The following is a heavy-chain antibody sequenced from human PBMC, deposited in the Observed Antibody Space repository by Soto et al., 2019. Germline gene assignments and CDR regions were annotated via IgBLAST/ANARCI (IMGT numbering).Heavy chain of an antibody. CDR3: AGHSSGVPGYYYGMDV. D-gene: IGHD3-22*01. J-gene: IGHJ6*02. CDR1: GGTFSSYA. CDR2: IIPIFDTA. Sequence: QVQLVQSGAEVKKPGSSVKVSCKASGGTFSSYAISWVRQAPGQGLEWMGGIIPIFDTADYAQEFQGRVTITADESTNTAYTERSSLRSEDTAVYYCAGHSSGVPGYYYGMDVWGQGTTVTVSS. V-gene: IGHV1-69*12.